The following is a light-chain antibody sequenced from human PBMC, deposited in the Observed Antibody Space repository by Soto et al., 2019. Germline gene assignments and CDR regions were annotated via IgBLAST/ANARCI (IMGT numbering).Light chain of an antibody. J-gene: IGKJ1*01. CDR2: GAS. V-gene: IGKV3-20*01. Sequence: EIVLTQSPGTLSLSPGERATLSCRASQSVSNYLAWYQQKPGQAPRLLIYGASSRATGIPDRFSGSGSGTDFTLTISRLEPEDFAVYYCQQYNNWPPWTFGQGTKVEIK. CDR1: QSVSNY. CDR3: QQYNNWPPWT.